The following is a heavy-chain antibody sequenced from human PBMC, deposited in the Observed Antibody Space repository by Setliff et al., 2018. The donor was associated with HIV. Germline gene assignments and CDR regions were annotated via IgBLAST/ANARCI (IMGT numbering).Heavy chain of an antibody. V-gene: IGHV4-34*01. CDR1: GGSLSDSY. J-gene: IGHJ2*01. CDR2: ISHSGTT. Sequence: ETLSLTCAVYGGSLSDSYYNWIRQPPGKGLEWIGQISHSGTTSYNSSLKSRVAMSVDMSKNLFSLTLNSLTAADTAVYYCARHQRLPGLQPPYWYFDLWGRGTLVTVSS. CDR3: ARHQRLPGLQPPYWYFDL. D-gene: IGHD6-25*01.